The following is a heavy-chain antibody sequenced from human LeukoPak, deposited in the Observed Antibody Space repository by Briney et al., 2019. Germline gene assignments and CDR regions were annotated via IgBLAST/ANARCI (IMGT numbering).Heavy chain of an antibody. CDR2: TSAYNGNT. CDR1: GYIFTNPG. V-gene: IGHV1-18*01. D-gene: IGHD4-17*01. CDR3: ARGDPPNPTVIETSADY. J-gene: IGHJ4*02. Sequence: ASVKVSCKASGYIFTNPGISWVRQAPGQGLEWLGWTSAYNGNTNYAQKFQGRLTVTTDTSTTTAYMELRSLRSDDTAVYYCARGDPPNPTVIETSADYWGQGTLVTVSS.